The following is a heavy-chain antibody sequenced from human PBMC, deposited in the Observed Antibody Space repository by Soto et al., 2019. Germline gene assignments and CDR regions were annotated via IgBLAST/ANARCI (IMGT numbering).Heavy chain of an antibody. CDR3: AREEGQGVVVKWFAP. V-gene: IGHV4-31*03. CDR2: IYYSGST. CDR1: GGSICSGGYY. J-gene: IGHJ5*02. Sequence: SETLSLTCTVSGGSICSGGYYWSWIRQHPGKGLEWIGYIYYSGSTYYNPSLKSRVTISVDTSKNQFSLKLSSVTAADTAVYYCAREEGQGVVVKWFAPWGQGTLVTVSS. D-gene: IGHD2-21*01.